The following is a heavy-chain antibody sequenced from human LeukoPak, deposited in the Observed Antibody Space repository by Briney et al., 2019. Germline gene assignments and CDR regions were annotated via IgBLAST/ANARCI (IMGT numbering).Heavy chain of an antibody. CDR1: GYIFTSYA. CDR2: INTNTGNP. V-gene: IGHV7-4-1*02. Sequence: GASVKVSCKASGYIFTSYALNWVRQAPGQGLEWMGWINTNTGNPTHAQGFTGRFVFSLDTSVRTAFLQINSLQTEDTAVYYCAKGGVPFYYGSGSYGHAWGQGTLVTVSS. CDR3: AKGGVPFYYGSGSYGHA. J-gene: IGHJ5*02. D-gene: IGHD3-10*01.